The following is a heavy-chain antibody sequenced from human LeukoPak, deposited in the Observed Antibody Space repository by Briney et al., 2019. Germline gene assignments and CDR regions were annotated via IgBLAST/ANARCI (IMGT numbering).Heavy chain of an antibody. Sequence: PGGSLRLSCAASGFTFSTYWMGWVRQAPGKGLEWVANINRDGGERYYVDSVRGRFTISRDNAKNSLYLEMNSLRADDTAVYYCARDGSGSGNYYNVAGFDYWGQGTLVTVSS. V-gene: IGHV3-7*05. J-gene: IGHJ4*02. D-gene: IGHD3-10*01. CDR2: INRDGGER. CDR1: GFTFSTYW. CDR3: ARDGSGSGNYYNVAGFDY.